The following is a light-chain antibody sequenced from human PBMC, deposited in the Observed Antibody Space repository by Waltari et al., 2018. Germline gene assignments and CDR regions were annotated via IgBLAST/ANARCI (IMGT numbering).Light chain of an antibody. J-gene: IGLJ3*02. Sequence: QLGVTQSPSASASLGASVKLTCIQSSGHSTNAVAWHQQQPEKGPLFLMKVNSDGSHSKGDGIPERFSGSSSGAERYLTISSLQSEDEADYYCQAWGTGIQGVFGGGTKLTVL. CDR3: QAWGTGIQGV. CDR2: VNSDGSH. CDR1: SGHSTNA. V-gene: IGLV4-69*01.